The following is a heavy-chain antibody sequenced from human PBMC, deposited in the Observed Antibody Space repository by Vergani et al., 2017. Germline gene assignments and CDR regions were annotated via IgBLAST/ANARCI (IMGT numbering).Heavy chain of an antibody. CDR3: VKDNDYDADGPFDL. J-gene: IGHJ2*01. V-gene: IGHV3-9*01. CDR2: IDRNYGVK. CDR1: GFTFQAFA. Sequence: EVRLVESGGGLVQPGGSLRLSCTASGFTFQAFAFHWVRQVSGRGLEWVSGIDRNYGVKNGNSFEGRFSISRDNAKKAVFLQMNNLRHEDTALYFCVKDNDYDADGPFDLWGRGTLVTVSS. D-gene: IGHD3-16*01.